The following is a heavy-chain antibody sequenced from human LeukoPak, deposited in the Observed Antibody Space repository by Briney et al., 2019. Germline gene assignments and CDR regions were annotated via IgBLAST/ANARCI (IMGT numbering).Heavy chain of an antibody. V-gene: IGHV4-39*07. CDR3: ARARDRGYSYAR. J-gene: IGHJ4*02. CDR2: IYYSGST. CDR1: GGSVNSSSYY. D-gene: IGHD5-18*01. Sequence: SETLSLTCSVSGGSVNSSSYYWGWIRQPPGKGLEWIGSIYYSGSTDYNPSLKSRVTISVDTSKNQFSLKLSSVTAADTAVYYCARARDRGYSYARWGQGTLVTVSS.